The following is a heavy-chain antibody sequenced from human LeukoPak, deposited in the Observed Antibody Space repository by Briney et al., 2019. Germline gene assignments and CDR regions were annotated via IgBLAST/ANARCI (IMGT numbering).Heavy chain of an antibody. CDR2: IIPIFGTA. V-gene: IGHV1-69*06. CDR3: ARDQGVLYSSENYFDY. CDR1: GGTFSSYA. J-gene: IGHJ4*02. Sequence: GASVKVSCKASGGTFSSYAISWVRQAPGQGLEWMGGIIPIFGTANYTQKFQGRVTITADKSTSTAYMELRSLRSDDTAVYYCARDQGVLYSSENYFDYWGQGTLVTVSS. D-gene: IGHD6-19*01.